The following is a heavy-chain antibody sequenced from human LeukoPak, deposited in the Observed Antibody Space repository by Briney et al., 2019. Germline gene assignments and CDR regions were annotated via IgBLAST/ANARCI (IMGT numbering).Heavy chain of an antibody. J-gene: IGHJ3*02. Sequence: PGGSLRLSCAASGFTFSSYGMHWVRQAPGKGLEWVAVISYDGSNKYYADSVKGRFTISRDNSKNTLYLQMNSLRAEDTAVYYCAKDRGPLDSSGYSYAFDIWGQGTMVTVSS. CDR3: AKDRGPLDSSGYSYAFDI. CDR2: ISYDGSNK. V-gene: IGHV3-30*18. CDR1: GFTFSSYG. D-gene: IGHD3-22*01.